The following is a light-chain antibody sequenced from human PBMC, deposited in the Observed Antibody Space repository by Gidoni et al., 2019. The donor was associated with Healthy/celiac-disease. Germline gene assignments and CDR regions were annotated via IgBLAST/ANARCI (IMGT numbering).Light chain of an antibody. CDR1: QSVSSSY. Sequence: ELVLTQSPGTLSLSPGERATLSCRASQSVSSSYLAWYQQKPGQAPRLLIYGASSRATGIPDRFSSSGSGTDFTLTISRLEPEDFAVYYCQQYGSSPPLTFGGGTKVEIK. CDR3: QQYGSSPPLT. J-gene: IGKJ4*01. CDR2: GAS. V-gene: IGKV3-20*01.